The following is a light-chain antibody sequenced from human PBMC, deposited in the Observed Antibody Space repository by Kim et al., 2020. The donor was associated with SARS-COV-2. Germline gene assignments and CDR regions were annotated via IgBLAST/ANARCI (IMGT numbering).Light chain of an antibody. CDR3: KQYNNWPYT. Sequence: EIVMTQSPATLSVSPGERATLSCRASQSVSSKLAWYQQKPCQAPRFLIYAASTRATGIPARFSGSGSGTEFTLTISSLQSEDFAVYYCKQYNNWPYTFGQGTKLEI. V-gene: IGKV3-15*01. CDR2: AAS. CDR1: QSVSSK. J-gene: IGKJ2*01.